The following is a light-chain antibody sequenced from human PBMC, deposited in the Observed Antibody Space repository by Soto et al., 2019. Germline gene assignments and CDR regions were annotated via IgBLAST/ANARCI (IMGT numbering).Light chain of an antibody. Sequence: AIRMTQSPSSLSASTGDRVTITCRASQGLCSALAWYQQKPGKAPNVLIYDASTLQSGVPSRFSGSGSGTDFTLTISSLQSEDFATYYCQQYYNYPLTFGGGTKVEIK. CDR1: QGLCSA. CDR2: DAS. J-gene: IGKJ4*01. V-gene: IGKV1-8*01. CDR3: QQYYNYPLT.